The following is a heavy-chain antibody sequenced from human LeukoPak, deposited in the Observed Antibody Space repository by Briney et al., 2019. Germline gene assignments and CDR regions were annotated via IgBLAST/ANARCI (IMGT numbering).Heavy chain of an antibody. J-gene: IGHJ6*03. CDR3: AKDSASPQLLSYYYYMDV. Sequence: GGSLRLSCAASRFTFNTYWMSWVRQAPGKGLEWVATIKRDGSEKYYVDPVKGRFTISRDNAKNSLYLQMNSLRAEDTAVYYCAKDSASPQLLSYYYYMDVWGKGTTVTVSS. CDR1: RFTFNTYW. D-gene: IGHD2-2*01. CDR2: IKRDGSEK. V-gene: IGHV3-7*01.